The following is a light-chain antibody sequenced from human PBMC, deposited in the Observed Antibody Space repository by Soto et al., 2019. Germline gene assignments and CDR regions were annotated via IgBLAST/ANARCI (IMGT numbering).Light chain of an antibody. Sequence: QSALTQPASVSGSPGQSVSISCTGSTSDVGAYNYVAWYQHKPGKAPRLLIYEVDHRPSGISPRFSGSKSGNTASLTISGRQTDDEADYYCSSYTVINTAVFGGGTKLTVL. CDR1: TSDVGAYNY. V-gene: IGLV2-14*01. CDR3: SSYTVINTAV. J-gene: IGLJ3*02. CDR2: EVD.